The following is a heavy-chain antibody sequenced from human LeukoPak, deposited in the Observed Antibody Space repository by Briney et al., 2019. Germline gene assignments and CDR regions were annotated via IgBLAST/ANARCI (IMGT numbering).Heavy chain of an antibody. V-gene: IGHV4-39*01. CDR3: ARRDDSSGYHKIFDY. CDR1: GGSISSGPYY. CDR2: IYYGENT. J-gene: IGHJ4*02. Sequence: SETLSLTCTVSGGSISSGPYYWGWIRQPPGTGLEWIGNIYYGENTYYNPSLKSRVTISIDTSKNQFYLKLSSLTAADTAVYYCARRDDSSGYHKIFDYWGPGTLVTVSS. D-gene: IGHD3-22*01.